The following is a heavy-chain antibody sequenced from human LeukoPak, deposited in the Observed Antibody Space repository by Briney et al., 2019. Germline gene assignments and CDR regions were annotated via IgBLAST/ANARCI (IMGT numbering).Heavy chain of an antibody. CDR2: IIPIFGTA. V-gene: IGHV1-69*13. CDR1: GGTFSSYA. CDR3: ARVTIFGVVPLGYFDY. D-gene: IGHD3-3*01. J-gene: IGHJ4*02. Sequence: SVKVSCKASGGTFSSYAISWVRQAPGQGLEWMGGIIPIFGTANYAQKFQGRVTITADESTSTAYMELSSLRSEDTAVYYCARVTIFGVVPLGYFDYWGQGTLVTVSS.